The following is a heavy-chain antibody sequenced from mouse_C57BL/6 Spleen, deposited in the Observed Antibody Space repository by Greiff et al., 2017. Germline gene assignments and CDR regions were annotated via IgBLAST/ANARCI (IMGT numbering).Heavy chain of an antibody. Sequence: EVQRVESGPELVKPGASVKMSCKASGYTFTDYNMHWVKQSHGKSLEWIGYINPNNGGTSYNQKFKGKATLAVNKSSSTAYMELRSLTSEDSAVYYCARERDYYGSSYVFDYWGQGTTLTVSS. CDR2: INPNNGGT. D-gene: IGHD1-1*01. CDR3: ARERDYYGSSYVFDY. CDR1: GYTFTDYN. V-gene: IGHV1-22*01. J-gene: IGHJ2*01.